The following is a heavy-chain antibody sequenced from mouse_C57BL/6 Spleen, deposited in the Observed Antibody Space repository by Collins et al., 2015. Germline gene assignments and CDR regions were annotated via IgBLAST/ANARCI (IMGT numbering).Heavy chain of an antibody. CDR3: ARGDFYYFDY. V-gene: IGHV1-72*01. J-gene: IGHJ2*01. Sequence: QVQLQQPGAELVKPGASVKLSCKASGYTFTNYWMHWVKQRPGRGLEWIGKIDPISGTTSYNEQFKSKATLTVDKPSSTAYMQLTSLTSEDSAVYYCARGDFYYFDYWGQGTTLTVSS. CDR1: GYTFTNYW. CDR2: IDPISGTT.